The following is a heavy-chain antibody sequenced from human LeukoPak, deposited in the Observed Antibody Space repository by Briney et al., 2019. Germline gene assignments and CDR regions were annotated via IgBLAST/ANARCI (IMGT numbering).Heavy chain of an antibody. CDR1: GGSLSSSSYY. CDR2: IYYSGST. D-gene: IGHD4-23*01. CDR3: ARGSYGGGFDP. J-gene: IGHJ5*02. V-gene: IGHV4-39*01. Sequence: PSETLSLTCTVPGGSLSSSSYYWGWIRQPPGKGLEWIGSIYYSGSTYYNPSLKSRVTISVDTSKNQFSLKLSSVTAADTAVYYCARGSYGGGFDPWGQGTLVTVSS.